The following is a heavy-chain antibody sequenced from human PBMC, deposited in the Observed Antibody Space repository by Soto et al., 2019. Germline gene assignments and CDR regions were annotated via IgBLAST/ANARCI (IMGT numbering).Heavy chain of an antibody. J-gene: IGHJ4*02. V-gene: IGHV4-4*01. Sequence: XETLSLTCSVSGCSISSGNWWTWVRQTPQRGLEYIGEIFHDGTANYYPSFERRVAISVDTSKNQFSLKLTSVTAADTAIYFCARLVYDTRLNYMYFDFWGQGALVTVSS. CDR3: ARLVYDTRLNYMYFDF. CDR1: GCSISSGNW. D-gene: IGHD2-8*01. CDR2: IFHDGTA.